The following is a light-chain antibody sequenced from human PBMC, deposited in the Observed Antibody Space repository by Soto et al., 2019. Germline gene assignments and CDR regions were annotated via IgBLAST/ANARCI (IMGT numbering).Light chain of an antibody. CDR2: EVS. J-gene: IGLJ3*02. CDR3: SSYTSSSTLG. Sequence: QSALTPPASVSGSPGQSIAISCTGTSSDDGGYNYVSWYQQHTGKAPKLMIYEVSDRPSGVSNRFSGSKSGNTASLTISGLQAEDEADYYCSSYTSSSTLGFGGGTKLTVL. CDR1: SSDDGGYNY. V-gene: IGLV2-14*01.